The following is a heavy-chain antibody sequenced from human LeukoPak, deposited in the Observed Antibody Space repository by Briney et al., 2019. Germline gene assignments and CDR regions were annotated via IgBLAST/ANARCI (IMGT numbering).Heavy chain of an antibody. CDR1: GGSFSGYY. D-gene: IGHD3-10*01. CDR2: INHSGST. Sequence: PSETLSLTCAVYGGSFSGYYWSWIRQPPGKGLEWIGEINHSGSTNYNPSLKSRVTISVDTSKNQFSLKLSSVTAADTAVYYCARRRRLYGSGATIDYWGQGTLVTVSS. V-gene: IGHV4-34*01. J-gene: IGHJ4*02. CDR3: ARRRRLYGSGATIDY.